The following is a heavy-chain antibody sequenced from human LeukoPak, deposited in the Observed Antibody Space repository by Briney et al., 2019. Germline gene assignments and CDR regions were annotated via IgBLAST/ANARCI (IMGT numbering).Heavy chain of an antibody. CDR2: IKPNSGGT. CDR1: GYTLTGYY. Sequence: GASVKVSCKASGYTLTGYYMHWVRQAPGQGLEWMGGIKPNSGGTNYAQKFQGRVTMTRDTSISTAYMELSRLRSDDTAVYYCASPLPCAGCWFDPWGQGTLVTVSS. D-gene: IGHD6-19*01. CDR3: ASPLPCAGCWFDP. V-gene: IGHV1-2*02. J-gene: IGHJ5*02.